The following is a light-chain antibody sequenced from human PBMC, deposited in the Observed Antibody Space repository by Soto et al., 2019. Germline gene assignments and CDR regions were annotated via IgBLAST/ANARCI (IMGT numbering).Light chain of an antibody. J-gene: IGKJ5*01. CDR2: GAS. CDR3: QERSNWAAIT. V-gene: IGKV3D-15*01. Sequence: ELVRTQTPPTMSVSRGERAPRSCRASQSVSSNLAWYQQKPGQAPRLLIDGASSRATGIPARFSGSGSGTEFTLTISRLQPECFATYYSQERSNWAAITFGQGTRLEI. CDR1: QSVSSN.